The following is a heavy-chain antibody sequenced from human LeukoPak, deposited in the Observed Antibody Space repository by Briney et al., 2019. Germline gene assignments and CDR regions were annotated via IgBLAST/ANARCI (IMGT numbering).Heavy chain of an antibody. D-gene: IGHD6-19*01. CDR1: GASICSTTYY. V-gene: IGHV4-39*01. J-gene: IGHJ3*02. CDR3: ARHKYSSGWPPEGAFDI. Sequence: SETLSLTCTVSGASICSTTYYWGWIRQPPRKGLEWIASIYYSGSTYYNPSLKSRVTISVDTSKNQFSLKLSSVTAADTAVYYCARHKYSSGWPPEGAFDIWGQGTMVTVSS. CDR2: IYYSGST.